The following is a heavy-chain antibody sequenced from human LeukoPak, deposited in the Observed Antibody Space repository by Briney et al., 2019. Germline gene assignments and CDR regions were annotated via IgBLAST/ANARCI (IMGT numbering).Heavy chain of an antibody. Sequence: GGSLRLSCAASGFTFSSYGMHWVRQAAGKGLEWVAVIWYDGSNKYYADSVKGRFTISRDNSKNTLYLQMNSLRAGDTAVYYCAKSPPGWLLPYYMDVWGKGTTVTASS. CDR2: IWYDGSNK. J-gene: IGHJ6*03. CDR3: AKSPPGWLLPYYMDV. CDR1: GFTFSSYG. V-gene: IGHV3-33*06. D-gene: IGHD3-9*01.